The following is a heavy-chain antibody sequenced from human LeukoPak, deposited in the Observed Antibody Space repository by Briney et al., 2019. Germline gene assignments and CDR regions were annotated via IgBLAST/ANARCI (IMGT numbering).Heavy chain of an antibody. CDR3: ARGSIAAAGPEVGSYYFDY. Sequence: TSETLSLTRTVSGGSISSYYWSWLRQPPGKGLEWIGYIYYSGSTNYNPSLKSRVTISVDTSKNQFSLKLSSVTAADTAVYYCARGSIAAAGPEVGSYYFDYWGQGTLVTVSS. V-gene: IGHV4-59*01. CDR1: GGSISSYY. CDR2: IYYSGST. J-gene: IGHJ4*02. D-gene: IGHD6-13*01.